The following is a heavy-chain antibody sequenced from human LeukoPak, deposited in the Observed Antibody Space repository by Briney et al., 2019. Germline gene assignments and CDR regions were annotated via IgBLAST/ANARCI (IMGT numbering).Heavy chain of an antibody. J-gene: IGHJ6*02. D-gene: IGHD6-13*01. CDR2: ISYDGSNK. CDR1: GFTFSSYG. Sequence: GGSLRLSCAASGFTFSSYGMHWVRQAPGKGLEWVAVISYDGSNKYYADSVKGRFTISRDNSKNTLYLQMNSLRAEDTAVYYFAKDTSSSWQGGGGVFGYYYYYGMDVWGQGTTVTVSS. CDR3: AKDTSSSWQGGGGVFGYYYYYGMDV. V-gene: IGHV3-30*18.